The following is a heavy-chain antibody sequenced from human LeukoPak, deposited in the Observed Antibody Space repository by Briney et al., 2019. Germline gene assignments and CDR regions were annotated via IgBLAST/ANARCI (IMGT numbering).Heavy chain of an antibody. D-gene: IGHD1-1*01. Sequence: GGSLRLSCAASGFTFNDYYMDWVRQAPGKGLEWVGRSKNKPNSYNTEYAASVQGRFTISRDASKNSLSLQMNSLKVEDTAVYYCAREGASPPYFERPYYFDFWGRGTLVTVSS. J-gene: IGHJ4*02. CDR3: AREGASPPYFERPYYFDF. V-gene: IGHV3-72*01. CDR1: GFTFNDYY. CDR2: SKNKPNSYNT.